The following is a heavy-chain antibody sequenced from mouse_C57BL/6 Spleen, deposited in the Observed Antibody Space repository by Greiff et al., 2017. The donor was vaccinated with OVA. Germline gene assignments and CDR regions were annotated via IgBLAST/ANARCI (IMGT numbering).Heavy chain of an antibody. CDR3: ARGGSGHAMDS. D-gene: IGHD1-1*01. CDR2: IYPGDGDT. J-gene: IGHJ4*01. V-gene: IGHV1-82*01. Sequence: VQLQQSGPELVKPGASVKISCKASGYAFSSSWMNWVKQRPGKGLEWIGRIYPGDGDTNYNGKFKGKATLTADKSSSTAYMQLSSLTSEDSAVYSCARGGSGHAMDSWGQGTSVTVSS. CDR1: GYAFSSSW.